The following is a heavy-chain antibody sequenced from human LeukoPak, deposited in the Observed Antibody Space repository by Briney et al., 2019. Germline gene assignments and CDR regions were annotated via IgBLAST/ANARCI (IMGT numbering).Heavy chain of an antibody. V-gene: IGHV3-48*01. J-gene: IGHJ4*02. CDR3: ARDPSASTWYYFDY. Sequence: GGSLRLSCAASGFTFSSYSMNWVRQAPGKGLEWVSYLSSSSSTIFYADSVKGRFTISRDYAKNSLYLQMNSLRAEDTAVYYCARDPSASTWYYFDYWGQGTLVTVSS. CDR2: LSSSSSTI. D-gene: IGHD2-2*01. CDR1: GFTFSSYS.